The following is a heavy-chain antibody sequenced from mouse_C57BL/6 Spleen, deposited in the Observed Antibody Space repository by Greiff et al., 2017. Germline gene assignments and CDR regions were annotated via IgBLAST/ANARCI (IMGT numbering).Heavy chain of an antibody. D-gene: IGHD1-1*01. CDR3: ARYYCVSSPYWFFDV. J-gene: IGHJ1*03. Sequence: QVQLQQSGAELMKPGASVKLSCKATGYTFTGYWIEWVKQRPGHGLEWIGEILPGSGSTNYNEKFKGKATFTAEPSTITSSMQLSSLPTEDSAIYYCARYYCVSSPYWFFDVWGTGTTVPGSS. CDR2: ILPGSGST. V-gene: IGHV1-9*01. CDR1: GYTFTGYW.